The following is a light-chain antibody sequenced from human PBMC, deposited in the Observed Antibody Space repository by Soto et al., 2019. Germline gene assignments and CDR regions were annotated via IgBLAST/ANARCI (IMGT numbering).Light chain of an antibody. Sequence: EIVVTQSPSTLSLSPGERATLSCGASQSVGSFLAWYRQKPGQAPRLLSYAASNRATGIPARFSGSGSGTDFTLTISSLEPEDFAVYYCLQRSNWPWTFGQGTKVDIK. CDR1: QSVGSF. V-gene: IGKV3-11*01. CDR3: LQRSNWPWT. J-gene: IGKJ1*01. CDR2: AAS.